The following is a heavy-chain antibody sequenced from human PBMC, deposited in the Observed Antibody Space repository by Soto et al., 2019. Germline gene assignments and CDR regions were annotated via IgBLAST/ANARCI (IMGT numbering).Heavy chain of an antibody. CDR3: ARGTTRYYYYGMDV. V-gene: IGHV4-59*01. CDR1: GGSISSYY. J-gene: IGHJ6*02. Sequence: SETLSLTCTVSGGSISSYYWSWIRQPPGKGLEWIGYIYYSGSTNYNPSLKSRVTISVDTSKNQFSLKLSSVTAADTAVYYCARGTTRYYYYGMDVWGQGTTVTVSS. CDR2: IYYSGST. D-gene: IGHD1-7*01.